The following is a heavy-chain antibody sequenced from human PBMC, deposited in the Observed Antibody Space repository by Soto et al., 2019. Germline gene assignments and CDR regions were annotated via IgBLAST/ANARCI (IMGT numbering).Heavy chain of an antibody. D-gene: IGHD6-25*01. Sequence: ASVKVSCKASEGTFSSYSITWVRQAPGQRLEWMGEIIPLLGTANYAQKFQGRVTITGDKSTSTIYMGLSSLRSDDTAVYYCARDPVDLFGYMDVWGQGTTVPSP. CDR3: ARDPVDLFGYMDV. J-gene: IGHJ6*02. V-gene: IGHV1-69*08. CDR1: EGTFSSYS. CDR2: IIPLLGTA.